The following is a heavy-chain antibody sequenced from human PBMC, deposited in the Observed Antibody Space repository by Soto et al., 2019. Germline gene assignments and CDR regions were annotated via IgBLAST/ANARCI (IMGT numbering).Heavy chain of an antibody. D-gene: IGHD6-13*01. V-gene: IGHV5-51*01. Sequence: PGESLKISCKGSGSSVTRYCIGWVRQMPGKGLEWMGIIYPDDSDTRYSPSFQGEVTISADKSISTAYLQWSSLKASDTAMYYCARLERAAGTGYGLDVWGQGTTVTVSS. J-gene: IGHJ6*02. CDR1: GSSVTRYC. CDR2: IYPDDSDT. CDR3: ARLERAAGTGYGLDV.